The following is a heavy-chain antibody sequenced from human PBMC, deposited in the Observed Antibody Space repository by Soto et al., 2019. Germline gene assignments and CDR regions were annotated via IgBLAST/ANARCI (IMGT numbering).Heavy chain of an antibody. Sequence: SETLSLTCTVSGGSISSYYWSWIRQPPGKGLEWIGYVYFSGSTYYNPSLKSRVTISVDTSKNQFSLKLNSVTAADTAVYYCARGDTKYYFDYWGLGTLVTVSS. D-gene: IGHD2-8*01. V-gene: IGHV4-59*01. CDR3: ARGDTKYYFDY. CDR2: VYFSGST. CDR1: GGSISSYY. J-gene: IGHJ4*02.